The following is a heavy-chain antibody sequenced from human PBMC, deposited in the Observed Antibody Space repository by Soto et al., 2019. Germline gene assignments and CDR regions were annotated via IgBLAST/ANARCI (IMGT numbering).Heavy chain of an antibody. V-gene: IGHV1-69*12. Sequence: QVQLVQSGTEVRKPGSSVNVSCQASGVTFDTYTFSWVRQAPGQGLQWMGEIIPMFRTTKYAPRFQGRPTRTADDSTRIVYMELNSLTFEDTAVYYCAGGDGGADAFDLWGQATMIAVSS. D-gene: IGHD3-16*01. CDR3: AGGDGGADAFDL. J-gene: IGHJ3*01. CDR1: GVTFDTYT. CDR2: IIPMFRTT.